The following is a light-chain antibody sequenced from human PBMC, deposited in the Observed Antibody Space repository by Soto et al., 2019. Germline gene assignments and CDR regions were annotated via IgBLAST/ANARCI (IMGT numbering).Light chain of an antibody. J-gene: IGKJ1*01. CDR1: QSLLHSNGYHY. V-gene: IGKV2-28*01. CDR2: LGF. Sequence: DIVMTQSPLSLPVTPGEPASISCRSSQSLLHSNGYHYLAWYLQKPGQSPQLLIHLGFNRASGVAGRFSGSGAGREFTLLISRVEAEDGGVYYCMQVLRSPQMLGQGTKVEIK. CDR3: MQVLRSPQM.